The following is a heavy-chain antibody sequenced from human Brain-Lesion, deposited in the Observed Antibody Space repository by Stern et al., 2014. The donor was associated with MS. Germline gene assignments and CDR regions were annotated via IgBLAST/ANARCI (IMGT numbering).Heavy chain of an antibody. Sequence: QLQLQESGPGLVKPSQTLSLSCTVSGGSISSGGYYWSWIRQPAGKGLEWIGRIFNSGSTSYNPSLKSRVTILIETSKNQLLPRVNSMTAADTAVYYCARGRVVPGFQYYATDVWGQGTTVIVSS. J-gene: IGHJ6*02. D-gene: IGHD2-2*01. CDR3: ARGRVVPGFQYYATDV. V-gene: IGHV4-61*02. CDR1: GGSISSGGYY. CDR2: IFNSGST.